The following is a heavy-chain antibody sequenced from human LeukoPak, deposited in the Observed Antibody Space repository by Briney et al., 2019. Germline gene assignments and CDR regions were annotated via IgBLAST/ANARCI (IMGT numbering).Heavy chain of an antibody. J-gene: IGHJ4*02. V-gene: IGHV1-69*13. CDR3: ARVPYCSGGSCLLRGYYFDF. CDR2: IIPIFGTA. CDR1: GGTFSSYA. Sequence: SVKVSCKASGGTFSSYAISWVRQAPGQGLEWMGRIIPIFGTANYAQKFQGRVTITADESTSTAYMELSSLRSEDTAVYYCARVPYCSGGSCLLRGYYFDFWGQGTLVTVPS. D-gene: IGHD2-15*01.